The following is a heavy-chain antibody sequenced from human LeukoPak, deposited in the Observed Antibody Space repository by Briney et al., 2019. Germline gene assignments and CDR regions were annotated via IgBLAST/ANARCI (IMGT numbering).Heavy chain of an antibody. V-gene: IGHV3-30*03. CDR1: GFTFSNYD. Sequence: PGRSLRLSCAASGFTFSNYDMHWVRQAPGKGLEWVAVISYDGSNKYYADSVKGRFTISRDNSKNTLYLQMNSLRAEDTAVYHCASGPHDSSYLDDWGQGTLVTVSS. D-gene: IGHD3-22*01. CDR3: ASGPHDSSYLDD. CDR2: ISYDGSNK. J-gene: IGHJ4*02.